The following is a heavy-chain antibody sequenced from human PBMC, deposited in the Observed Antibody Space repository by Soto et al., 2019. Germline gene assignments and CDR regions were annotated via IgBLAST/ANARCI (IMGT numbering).Heavy chain of an antibody. CDR1: GYTFTSYG. V-gene: IGHV1-18*01. D-gene: IGHD3-22*01. Sequence: QVQLVQSGAEVRKPGASVKVSCKASGYTFTSYGISWVRQAPGQGLEWMGWISAYNGNTNYAQKLQDRVTMTTDTSTSPVYMKLRSLRPDDTAVYYCARDLPYDTSGYKPSLDWFDTWGQGTLVTVSS. CDR3: ARDLPYDTSGYKPSLDWFDT. CDR2: ISAYNGNT. J-gene: IGHJ5*02.